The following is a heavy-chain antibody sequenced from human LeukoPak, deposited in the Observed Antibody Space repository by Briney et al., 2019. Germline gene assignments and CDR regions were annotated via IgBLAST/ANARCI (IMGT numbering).Heavy chain of an antibody. V-gene: IGHV1-69*13. Sequence: ASVKVSCKASGGTFSSYAISWVRQAPGQGLEWMGGIIPIFGTANYAQKFQGRVTITADESTSTAYMELSSLRSEDTAVYYCARGNLGYCSSTSCPGGIYYYYGMDVWGRGTTVTVSS. D-gene: IGHD2-2*01. CDR2: IIPIFGTA. J-gene: IGHJ6*02. CDR3: ARGNLGYCSSTSCPGGIYYYYGMDV. CDR1: GGTFSSYA.